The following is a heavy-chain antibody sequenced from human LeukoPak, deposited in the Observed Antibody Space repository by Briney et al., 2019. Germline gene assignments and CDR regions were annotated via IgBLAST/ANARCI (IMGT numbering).Heavy chain of an antibody. Sequence: GASVKVSCKASGYTFTGYYMHWVRQAPGQGLEWMGWINPNSGGTNYAQKFQGRVTMTRDTSISTAYMEPSRLRSDDTAVYYCARIPVGATRRIDFDYWGQGTLVTVSS. D-gene: IGHD1-26*01. CDR1: GYTFTGYY. CDR3: ARIPVGATRRIDFDY. J-gene: IGHJ4*02. CDR2: INPNSGGT. V-gene: IGHV1-2*02.